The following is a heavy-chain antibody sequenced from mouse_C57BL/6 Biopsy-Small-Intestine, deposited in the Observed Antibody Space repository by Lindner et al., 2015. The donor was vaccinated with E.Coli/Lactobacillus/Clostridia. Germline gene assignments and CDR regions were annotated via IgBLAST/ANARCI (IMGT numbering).Heavy chain of an antibody. J-gene: IGHJ2*01. Sequence: VXLQESGAELARPGRSVQLSCKASDFTFTSYGIRWVKQRTGQGLEWIGEIYPRSDNTKYNEKFKGRATLTADKSSITAYMELRSLTSEDSAVYFCARGGYDAYFDHWGQGTTLTVSS. D-gene: IGHD2-2*01. CDR1: DFTFTSYG. V-gene: IGHV1-81*01. CDR2: IYPRSDNT. CDR3: ARGGYDAYFDH.